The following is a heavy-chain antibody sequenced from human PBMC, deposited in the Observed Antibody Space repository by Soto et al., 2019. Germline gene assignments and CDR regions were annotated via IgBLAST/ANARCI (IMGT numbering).Heavy chain of an antibody. J-gene: IGHJ4*02. CDR2: TYYRSKWYN. D-gene: IGHD3-10*01. CDR1: GDSVSSNTAG. Sequence: QVQLQQSGPGLVKPSQTLSLTCTISGDSVSSNTAGWNWIRQSPSRGLEWLGRTYYRSKWYNDYAVFVKSRIINNPDTSKNQFSLQLSSVTPEDTAVYYCARGEEGSGRIFDYWGQGTLVTVSS. V-gene: IGHV6-1*01. CDR3: ARGEEGSGRIFDY.